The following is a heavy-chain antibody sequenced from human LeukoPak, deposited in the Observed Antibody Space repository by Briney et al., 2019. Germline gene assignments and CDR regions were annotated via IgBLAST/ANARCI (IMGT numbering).Heavy chain of an antibody. CDR3: ARHSSAWARFDY. V-gene: IGHV4-59*08. J-gene: IGHJ4*02. CDR2: IYYSGST. Sequence: PSETLSLTCTVSGGSISSYYWSWIRQPPGKGLEWIGYIYYSGSTNYNPSLKSRVTIPVDTSKNQFSLKLSSVTAADTAVYYCARHSSAWARFDYWGQGTLVTVSS. CDR1: GGSISSYY. D-gene: IGHD6-19*01.